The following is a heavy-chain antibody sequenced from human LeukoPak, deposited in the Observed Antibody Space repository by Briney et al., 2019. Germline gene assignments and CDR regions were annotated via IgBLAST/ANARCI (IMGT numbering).Heavy chain of an antibody. CDR1: AFTFSTYG. V-gene: IGHV3-30*03. D-gene: IGHD2-21*01. J-gene: IGHJ4*02. CDR2: ISYDGSNT. CDR3: ARQIPFCGADGCYSYDF. Sequence: GGSLRLSCAASAFTFSTYGMHWVRQAPGKGLEWVTVISYDGSNTYYADSVKGRFTISRDISNNMVYLQMNSVRSEDTAVYFCARQIPFCGADGCYSYDFWGQGALVTVSS.